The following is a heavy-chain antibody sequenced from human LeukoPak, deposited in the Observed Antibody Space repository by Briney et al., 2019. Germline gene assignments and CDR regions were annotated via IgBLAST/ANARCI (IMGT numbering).Heavy chain of an antibody. J-gene: IGHJ6*03. CDR3: AKNGDRGAYCSGGSCYPYYYYYMDV. CDR1: GFTFSDYY. D-gene: IGHD2-15*01. CDR2: ISSTGGTT. Sequence: GGSLRLSCAASGFTFSDYYMTWIRQAPGKGLEWISSISSTGGTTYYADSVKGRFTISRDNSKNTLFLQVNSLRAEDTAIYYCAKNGDRGAYCSGGSCYPYYYYYMDVWGKGTTVTISS. V-gene: IGHV3-23*01.